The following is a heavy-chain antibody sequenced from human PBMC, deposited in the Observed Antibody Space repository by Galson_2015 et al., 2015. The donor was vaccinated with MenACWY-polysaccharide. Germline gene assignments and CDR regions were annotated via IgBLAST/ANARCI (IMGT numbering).Heavy chain of an antibody. CDR3: ARLAVDNYFDY. Sequence: SLRLSCAASGFTFSSYAIHWVRQAPGKGLEWVSVIYSGGSTYYADSVKGRFTISRDNSKNTLYLQMNSLRAEDTALYYCARLAVDNYFDYWGQGTLVAVSS. CDR1: GFTFSSYA. J-gene: IGHJ4*02. D-gene: IGHD6-19*01. V-gene: IGHV3-66*01. CDR2: IYSGGST.